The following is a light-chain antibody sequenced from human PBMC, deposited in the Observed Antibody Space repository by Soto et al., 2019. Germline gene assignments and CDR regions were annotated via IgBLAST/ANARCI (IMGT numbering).Light chain of an antibody. J-gene: IGLJ1*01. V-gene: IGLV4-69*01. CDR1: SGHSNYA. Sequence: VLTQSPSASASLGASVKLTCTLSSGHSNYAIAWHQQQPEKGPRYLMNLNSDGSHNRGDGIPDRFSGSSSGAERYLTISSLQSEDEADYYCQTWGAGIQVFGSGTKLTVL. CDR3: QTWGAGIQV. CDR2: LNSDGSH.